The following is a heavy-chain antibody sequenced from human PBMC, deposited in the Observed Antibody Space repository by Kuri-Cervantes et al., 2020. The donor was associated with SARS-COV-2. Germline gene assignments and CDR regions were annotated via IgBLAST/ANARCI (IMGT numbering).Heavy chain of an antibody. CDR2: ISSNGGST. Sequence: GGSLRLSCAASGFTFSSYAMHWVRQAPGKGLEYVSAISSNGGSTYYADSVKGRFTISRDNSKNTLYLQMGSLRAEDMAVYYCAAELVDAFDIWGQGTMVTVSS. CDR1: GFTFSSYA. J-gene: IGHJ3*02. V-gene: IGHV3-64*02. CDR3: AAELVDAFDI. D-gene: IGHD3-10*01.